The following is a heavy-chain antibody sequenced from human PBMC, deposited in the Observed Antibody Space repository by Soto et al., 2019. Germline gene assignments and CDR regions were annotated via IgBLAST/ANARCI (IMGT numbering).Heavy chain of an antibody. V-gene: IGHV1-18*01. D-gene: IGHD2-21*02. CDR2: ISAYNGNT. CDR3: ARWWGVVTVDPDYYYGMDV. Sequence: QVQLVQSGAEVKKPGASVKVSCKASGYTFTSYGISWVRQAPGQGLEWMGWISAYNGNTNYAQKLQGRVTMTTDTSTSTAYVELRSLRSDDTAVYYCARWWGVVTVDPDYYYGMDVWGQGTTVTVSS. CDR1: GYTFTSYG. J-gene: IGHJ6*02.